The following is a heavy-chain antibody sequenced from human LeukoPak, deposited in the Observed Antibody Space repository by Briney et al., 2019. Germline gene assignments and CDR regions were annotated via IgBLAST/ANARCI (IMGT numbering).Heavy chain of an antibody. CDR1: GGSISSSRYY. CDR3: ARLSSLANIAARGRTWFDP. Sequence: SETLSLTCTVPGGSISSSRYYWGWIRQPPGKGLEWIGSLYYSGNTYYNPSLKSRVTISVDTSKNQFSLKLSSVTAADTAVYYCARLSSLANIAARGRTWFDPWGQGSLVTVSS. J-gene: IGHJ5*02. CDR2: LYYSGNT. D-gene: IGHD6-6*01. V-gene: IGHV4-39*07.